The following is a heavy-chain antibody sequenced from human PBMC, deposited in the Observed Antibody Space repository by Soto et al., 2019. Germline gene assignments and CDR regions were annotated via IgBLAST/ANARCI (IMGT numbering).Heavy chain of an antibody. Sequence: EVQLVESGGGLVQPGGSLRLSCAASGFTFSGYWMSWVRQAPGKGLEWVANIKQDGSEKYYVDSVKGRFTISRDNAKNALYQLINGLRAEDTAVYYCAKNNRYCSSTNCFVFDYWGQGTLVTVSS. D-gene: IGHD2-2*01. J-gene: IGHJ4*02. CDR3: AKNNRYCSSTNCFVFDY. V-gene: IGHV3-7*01. CDR2: IKQDGSEK. CDR1: GFTFSGYW.